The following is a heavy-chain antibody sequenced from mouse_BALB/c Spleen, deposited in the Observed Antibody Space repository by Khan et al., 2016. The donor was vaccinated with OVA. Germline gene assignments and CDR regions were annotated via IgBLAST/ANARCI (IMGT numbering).Heavy chain of an antibody. CDR1: GFTFSSYS. CDR2: ISSGGDYT. Sequence: EVQLVESGGDLVKPGGSLKFSCAASGFTFSSYSMSWVRQTPDKRLEWVATISSGGDYTYYSDNVKGRFIISSDNAKNTLYLQMSSLKSEDTASYYCGGHLTGSFAYWGQGTLGTVSA. J-gene: IGHJ3*01. V-gene: IGHV5-6*01. CDR3: GGHLTGSFAY. D-gene: IGHD4-1*01.